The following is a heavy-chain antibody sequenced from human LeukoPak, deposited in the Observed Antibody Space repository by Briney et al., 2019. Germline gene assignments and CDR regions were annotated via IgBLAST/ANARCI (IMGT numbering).Heavy chain of an antibody. D-gene: IGHD3-9*01. CDR3: ARDHPLSYDILTGYSPTFYYYYGMDV. CDR1: GGSLSSYY. V-gene: IGHV4-59*01. J-gene: IGHJ6*02. CDR2: IYYSGST. Sequence: PSETLSLTCTVSGGSLSSYYWSWIRQPPGKGLEWIGYIYYSGSTNYNPSLKSRVTISVDTSKNQFSLKLSSVTAADTAVYYCARDHPLSYDILTGYSPTFYYYYGMDVWGQGTTVTVSS.